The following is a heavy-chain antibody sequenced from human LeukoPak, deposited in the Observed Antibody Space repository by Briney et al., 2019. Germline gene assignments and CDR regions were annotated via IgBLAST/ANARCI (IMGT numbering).Heavy chain of an antibody. J-gene: IGHJ4*02. Sequence: GGSQSLSCVASSLIFSTYCIHWVRQAPDKRLEWVAFISYDGNNKFYADSVQGRFTISRDISKSTLYLQVNSLRPEDTAVYYCAKDNTAVFRRDGYNYGYFDSWGQGTLVTVSS. D-gene: IGHD5-24*01. CDR3: AKDNTAVFRRDGYNYGYFDS. V-gene: IGHV3-30*18. CDR2: ISYDGNNK. CDR1: SLIFSTYC.